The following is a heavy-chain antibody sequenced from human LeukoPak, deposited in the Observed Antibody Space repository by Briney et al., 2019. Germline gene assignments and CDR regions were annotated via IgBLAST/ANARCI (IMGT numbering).Heavy chain of an antibody. J-gene: IGHJ3*02. CDR1: GFRFGSDW. Sequence: GGSLRLSCAASGFRFGSDWMTWVRQAPGKGLEWVANINPDGNEKYYVDSVKGRFTISRDNGKNSLYLQLNSLRAEDTAVYYCARYYDPAVGDAFDIWGQGTMVTVYS. CDR2: INPDGNEK. CDR3: ARYYDPAVGDAFDI. V-gene: IGHV3-7*01. D-gene: IGHD3-16*01.